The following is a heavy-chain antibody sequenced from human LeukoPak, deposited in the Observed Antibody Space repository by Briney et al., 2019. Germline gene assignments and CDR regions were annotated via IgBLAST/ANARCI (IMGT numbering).Heavy chain of an antibody. CDR1: GGSISSSTSY. CDR2: IYYSGST. J-gene: IGHJ3*02. D-gene: IGHD3-10*01. V-gene: IGHV4-39*07. CDR3: ARWGQGSAFDI. Sequence: SETLSLTCIVSGGSISSSTSYWGWIRQTPGKGLEWIGSIYYSGSTYYNPSLKSRVTISVDTSKNQFSLKLNSVTAADTAVYYCARWGQGSAFDIWGQGTMVTVSS.